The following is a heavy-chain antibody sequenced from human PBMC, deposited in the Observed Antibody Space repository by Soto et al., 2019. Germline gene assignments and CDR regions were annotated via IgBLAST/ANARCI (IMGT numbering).Heavy chain of an antibody. Sequence: QVQLVESGGGVVQPGRSLRLSCAASGFTFSSYGMHWVRQAPGKGLEWVAVIWYDGSNKYYADSVKGRFTISRDNSKNTLYPQMNSLRAEDTAVYYCARTDSSGYRFDYWGQGTLVTVSS. D-gene: IGHD3-22*01. CDR1: GFTFSSYG. CDR2: IWYDGSNK. CDR3: ARTDSSGYRFDY. J-gene: IGHJ4*02. V-gene: IGHV3-33*01.